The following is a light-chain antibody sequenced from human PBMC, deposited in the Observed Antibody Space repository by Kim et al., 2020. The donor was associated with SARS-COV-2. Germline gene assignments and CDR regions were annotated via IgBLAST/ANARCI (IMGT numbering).Light chain of an antibody. CDR1: SLRSDY. Sequence: ALGQTVRITCQGDSLRSDYASWYQQQPGQAPVLVIYGKNNRPSGIPDRFSGSSSGNTASLTITGAQAEDAADYYCNSRDSSGNHWVFGGGTQLTVL. J-gene: IGLJ3*02. CDR3: NSRDSSGNHWV. CDR2: GKN. V-gene: IGLV3-19*01.